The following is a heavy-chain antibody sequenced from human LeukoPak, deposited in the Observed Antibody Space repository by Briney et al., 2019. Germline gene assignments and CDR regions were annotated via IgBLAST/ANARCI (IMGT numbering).Heavy chain of an antibody. J-gene: IGHJ5*02. V-gene: IGHV4-30-4*08. CDR3: ARVLGVTDWFDP. CDR2: IYYSGST. Sequence: PSQTLSLTCTVSGGSISSGDYYWSWICQPPGKGLEWIGYIYYSGSTYYNPSLKSRVTISVDTSKNQFSLKLSSVTAADTAVYYCARVLGVTDWFDPWGPGTLVTVSS. D-gene: IGHD2-21*02. CDR1: GGSISSGDYY.